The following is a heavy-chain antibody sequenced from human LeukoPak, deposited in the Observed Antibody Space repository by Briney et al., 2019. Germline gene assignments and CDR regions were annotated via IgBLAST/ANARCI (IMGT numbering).Heavy chain of an antibody. V-gene: IGHV4-34*01. CDR3: AIFDCSSTSCYAGGY. Sequence: PSETLSLTCAVYGGSLSGYDWSWIRQPPGKGLEWIGEINHSGNTNYNPSLKSRVTISVDTSKNQFSLKLNSVTAADTAVYYCAIFDCSSTSCYAGGYWGQGTLVTVSS. J-gene: IGHJ4*02. CDR1: GGSLSGYD. D-gene: IGHD2-2*01. CDR2: INHSGNT.